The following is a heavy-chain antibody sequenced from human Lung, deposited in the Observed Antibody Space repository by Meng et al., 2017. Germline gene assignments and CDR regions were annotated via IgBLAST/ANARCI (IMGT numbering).Heavy chain of an antibody. CDR3: ARGGVTTDD. D-gene: IGHD4-17*01. CDR2: ITGDGSST. Sequence: VELVEPVGCLVQPGGSLRLSCAASGFTFSTHWMHWVRQAPGKGLEWVSRITGDGSSTIYADSVQGRFTMSRDNAKNTLSLQMNSLRAEDTAVYYCARGGVTTDDWGQGTLVTVAS. J-gene: IGHJ4*02. CDR1: GFTFSTHW. V-gene: IGHV3-74*01.